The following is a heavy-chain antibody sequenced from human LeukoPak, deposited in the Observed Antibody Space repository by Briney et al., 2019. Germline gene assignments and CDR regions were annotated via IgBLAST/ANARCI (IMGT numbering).Heavy chain of an antibody. CDR1: GFSFSSYA. J-gene: IGHJ4*02. Sequence: GGSLRLSCAASGFSFSSYAMSWVRQAPGKGLEWVSTISASGGNTYCADSVKGRFTISRDTSKNTLYLQMNSLRAEDTAVYYCAKLYGSSRNLDYWGQGTLVTVSS. D-gene: IGHD1-14*01. CDR2: ISASGGNT. V-gene: IGHV3-23*01. CDR3: AKLYGSSRNLDY.